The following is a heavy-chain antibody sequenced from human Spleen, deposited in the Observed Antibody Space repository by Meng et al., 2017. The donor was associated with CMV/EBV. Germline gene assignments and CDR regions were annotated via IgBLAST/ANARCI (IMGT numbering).Heavy chain of an antibody. D-gene: IGHD2-2*01. CDR1: FRSYA. J-gene: IGHJ1*01. V-gene: IGHV1-69*05. CDR2: IIPIFGTA. Sequence: FRSYAISWVRQAPGQGLEWMGGIIPIFGTANYAQKFQGRVTITTDESTSTAYMELSSLRSEDTAVYYCARERYCSSTSCYAEYFQHWGQGTLVTVSS. CDR3: ARERYCSSTSCYAEYFQH.